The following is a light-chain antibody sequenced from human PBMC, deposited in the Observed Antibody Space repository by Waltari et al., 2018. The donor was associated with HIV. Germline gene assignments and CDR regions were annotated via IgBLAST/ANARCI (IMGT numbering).Light chain of an antibody. Sequence: QLVLTQSPSASASLGASVKLTCTLSSGHSSYAIAWHQQQPEKGPRYLMKLNSDGSHSKGDGIPDRFAGYSSGAERYLTISSLQSEDEADYDCQTWSVFGGGTKLTVL. CDR3: QTWSV. CDR2: LNSDGSH. CDR1: SGHSSYA. J-gene: IGLJ3*02. V-gene: IGLV4-69*01.